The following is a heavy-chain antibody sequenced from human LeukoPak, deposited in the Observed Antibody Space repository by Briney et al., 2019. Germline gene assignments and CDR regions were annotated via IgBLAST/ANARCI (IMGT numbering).Heavy chain of an antibody. D-gene: IGHD3-9*01. Sequence: GGSLRLSCAASGFTFSSYGMHWVRQAPGKGLEWVSSISSSSSYIYYADSVKGRFTISRDNAKNSLYLQMNSLRAEDTAVYYCARTGGYDILTDNLHYFDYWGQGTLVTVSS. CDR3: ARTGGYDILTDNLHYFDY. CDR2: ISSSSSYI. CDR1: GFTFSSYG. J-gene: IGHJ4*02. V-gene: IGHV3-21*01.